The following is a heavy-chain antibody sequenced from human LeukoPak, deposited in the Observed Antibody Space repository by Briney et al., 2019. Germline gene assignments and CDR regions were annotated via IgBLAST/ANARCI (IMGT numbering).Heavy chain of an antibody. D-gene: IGHD2-21*01. CDR3: ARETGGIEVVMDYYYMDV. J-gene: IGHJ6*03. CDR1: GGSISSGSYY. V-gene: IGHV4-61*02. Sequence: SETLSLTCTVSGGSISSGSYYWSWIRQPAGKGLEWLGRIYTSGSTNYNPSLKSRVTISVDTSKNQFSLKLSSVTAADTAVYYCARETGGIEVVMDYYYMDVGGKGTTVTISS. CDR2: IYTSGST.